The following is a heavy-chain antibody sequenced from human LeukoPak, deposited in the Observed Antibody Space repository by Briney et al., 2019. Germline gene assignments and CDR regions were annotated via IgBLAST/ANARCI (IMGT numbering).Heavy chain of an antibody. CDR3: ARDGGYNHGTDS. CDR1: GDSISSGSYC. Sequence: PSETLSLTCTVSGDSISSGSYCWRWIRQPAGQGLEWIGHIYTSGSTNYNPSLKSRVTISIDTSKNQFSLKLTSVTAADTAVYYCARDGGYNHGTDSWGQGTLVTVSS. J-gene: IGHJ4*02. D-gene: IGHD5-18*01. CDR2: IYTSGST. V-gene: IGHV4-61*09.